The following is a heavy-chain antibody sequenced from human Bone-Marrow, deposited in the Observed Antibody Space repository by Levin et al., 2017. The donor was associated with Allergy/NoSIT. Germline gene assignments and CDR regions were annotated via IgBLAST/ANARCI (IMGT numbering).Heavy chain of an antibody. J-gene: IGHJ4*02. Sequence: TGGSLRLSCAVSEFPVSRNFMTWVRQAPGKGPEWVSVIYSTGGTSYADSVKGRFTISRDSSKNTLYLQMNSLTVEDTAVYYCARKTDSGGSGGDYWGQGTLVTVSS. CDR1: EFPVSRNF. CDR2: IYSTGGT. D-gene: IGHD3-22*01. CDR3: ARKTDSGGSGGDY. V-gene: IGHV3-53*01.